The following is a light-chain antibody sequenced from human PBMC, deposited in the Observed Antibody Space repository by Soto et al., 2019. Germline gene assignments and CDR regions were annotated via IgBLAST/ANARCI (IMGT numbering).Light chain of an antibody. V-gene: IGLV1-51*02. J-gene: IGLJ1*01. CDR3: GTWDGSLRNV. Sequence: QSALTQPPSVSAAPGQKVTISCSGSSSNIGNNYVSWYQQLPGTAPKLLIYENNKRPSGIPDRFSGSKSGTSATLGITGLQTGDEADYYCGTWDGSLRNVFGTGTKLTVL. CDR2: ENN. CDR1: SSNIGNNY.